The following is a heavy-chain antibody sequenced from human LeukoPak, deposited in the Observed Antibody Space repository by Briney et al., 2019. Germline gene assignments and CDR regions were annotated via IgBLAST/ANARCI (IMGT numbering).Heavy chain of an antibody. CDR1: GFTFSSYS. CDR2: ISSSSSYI. Sequence: GGSLRLSCAASGFTFSSYSMNWVRPAPGKRLEWVSSISSSSSYIYYADSVKGRFTISRDNAKNSPYLQMNSLRAEDTAVYHCARGAGSSSSGDYWGQGTLVTVSS. V-gene: IGHV3-21*01. D-gene: IGHD6-6*01. J-gene: IGHJ4*02. CDR3: ARGAGSSSSGDY.